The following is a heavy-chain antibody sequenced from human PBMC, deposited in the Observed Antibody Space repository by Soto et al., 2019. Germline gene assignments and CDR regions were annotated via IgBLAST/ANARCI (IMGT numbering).Heavy chain of an antibody. D-gene: IGHD1-1*01. J-gene: IGHJ3*02. CDR2: MSHSGGT. V-gene: IGHV4-61*01. Sequence: TSETLSLTCAVYGGFVSSGNYYWSWIRQPPGKGLEWIGEMSHSGGTHFNPSLKSRVTISVDTSKNQFSLKMSSVTAADTALYYCARVERGTATTIVDAFDIWGPGTMVTVSS. CDR3: ARVERGTATTIVDAFDI. CDR1: GGFVSSGNYY.